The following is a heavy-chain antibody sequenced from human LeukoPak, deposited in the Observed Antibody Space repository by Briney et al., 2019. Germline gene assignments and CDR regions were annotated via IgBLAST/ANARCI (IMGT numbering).Heavy chain of an antibody. Sequence: GGPLRLSCAASGFTVSDYYMSWIRQAPGKGLEWVSFISSSGTTINYADSVKGRFTISRDNAKNSLYLQMNSLRAEDTAVYYCARDPPPRSYDSNYWGQGTLVTVSS. CDR2: ISSSGTTI. D-gene: IGHD3-3*01. V-gene: IGHV3-11*01. J-gene: IGHJ4*02. CDR3: ARDPPPRSYDSNY. CDR1: GFTVSDYY.